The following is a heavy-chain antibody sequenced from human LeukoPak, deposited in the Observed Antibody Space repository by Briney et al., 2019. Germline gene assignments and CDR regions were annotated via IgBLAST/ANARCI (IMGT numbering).Heavy chain of an antibody. Sequence: SETLSLTCTVSGYSISSGYYWGWIRQPPGKGLEWIGSIYHSGSTYYNPSLKSRVTISVDTSKNQFSLKLSSVTAADTAVYYCARDSGTVVTPGAFDIWGQGTMVTVSS. CDR2: IYHSGST. J-gene: IGHJ3*02. CDR1: GYSISSGYY. V-gene: IGHV4-38-2*02. D-gene: IGHD4-23*01. CDR3: ARDSGTVVTPGAFDI.